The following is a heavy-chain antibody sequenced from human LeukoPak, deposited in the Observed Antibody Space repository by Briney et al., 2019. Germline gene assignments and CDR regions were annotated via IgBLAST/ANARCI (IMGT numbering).Heavy chain of an antibody. Sequence: GGSLRLSCAASGFTFSSYAMHWVRQAPGKGLEWVAVISYDGSNKYYADSVKGRFTISRDNSKNTLYLQMNSLRAEDTAVYYCARDLLVGAKEDFGYWGQGTLVTVSS. CDR1: GFTFSSYA. CDR2: ISYDGSNK. CDR3: ARDLLVGAKEDFGY. V-gene: IGHV3-30-3*01. D-gene: IGHD1-26*01. J-gene: IGHJ4*02.